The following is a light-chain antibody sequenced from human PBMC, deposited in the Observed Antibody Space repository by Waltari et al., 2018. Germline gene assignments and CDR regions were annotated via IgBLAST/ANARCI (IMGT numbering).Light chain of an antibody. CDR2: AAS. CDR3: QQSYNTPFT. V-gene: IGKV1-39*01. CDR1: QGIDTF. J-gene: IGKJ2*01. Sequence: DIQMTQSTSSLPASVGDRGIISCRASQGIDTFLMRYQQKPGKAPKILIYAASVLQPGVPSRFRGSGSGTDFTLTISRLQPEDFATYYCQQSYNTPFTFGQGTKLEIK.